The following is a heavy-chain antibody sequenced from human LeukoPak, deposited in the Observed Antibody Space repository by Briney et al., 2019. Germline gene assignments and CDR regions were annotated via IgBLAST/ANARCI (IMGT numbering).Heavy chain of an antibody. CDR1: GYTFTGYY. D-gene: IGHD6-13*01. CDR2: INPNSGGT. CDR3: ARNDGSSGPYYYYYDYMDV. Sequence: ASVKVSCKASGYTFTGYYMHWVRQAPGQGLEWMGWINPNSGGTNYAQKFQGRVTMTRDTSISTAYMELSRLRSDDTAVYYCARNDGSSGPYYYYYDYMDVWGKGTTVTVSS. J-gene: IGHJ6*03. V-gene: IGHV1-2*02.